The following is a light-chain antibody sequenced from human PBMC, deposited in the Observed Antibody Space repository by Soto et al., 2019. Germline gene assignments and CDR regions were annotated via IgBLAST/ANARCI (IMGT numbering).Light chain of an antibody. V-gene: IGKV1-9*01. CDR1: QGIAGS. CDR3: QQVKSYPRT. CDR2: AES. J-gene: IGKJ4*01. Sequence: DIQLAQSPSFLSASVGGRGTSTCRASQGIAGSLAWYQQKPGKPPKLLIYAESTLQSGVPSRFSGSGSGTRGTLTISSLQPEDFATYYCQQVKSYPRTFGGGTKVDIK.